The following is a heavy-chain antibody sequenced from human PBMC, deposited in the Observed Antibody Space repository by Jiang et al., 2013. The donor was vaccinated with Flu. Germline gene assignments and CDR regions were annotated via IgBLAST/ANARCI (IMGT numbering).Heavy chain of an antibody. CDR3: ATYVGVTAFEAFHD. CDR1: GYSISGGYY. V-gene: IGHV4-38-2*01. Sequence: VQLLESGPGLVKPSETLSLTCAVSGYSISGGYYWGWIRQPPGKGLEWIGSFYHSGTTYYNPSLKSRVTISIDTSKNQFSLRLTSVTAADTAMYYCATYVGVTAFEAFHDWGQGTTVTVSS. D-gene: IGHD2-21*02. CDR2: FYHSGTT. J-gene: IGHJ3*01.